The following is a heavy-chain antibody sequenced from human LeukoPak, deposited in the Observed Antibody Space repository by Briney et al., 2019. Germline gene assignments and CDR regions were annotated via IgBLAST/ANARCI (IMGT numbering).Heavy chain of an antibody. CDR1: GFTFSSYA. Sequence: GGSLRLSCAASGFTFSSYAMSWVRQAPGKGLEWVSAISGSGGSTYYADSVKGRFTISRDNSKNTLYLQMNSLRAEDTAVYYCAALGVVPAATPTPPYYYYGMDVWGQGTTVTVSS. J-gene: IGHJ6*02. CDR3: AALGVVPAATPTPPYYYYGMDV. D-gene: IGHD2-2*01. V-gene: IGHV3-23*01. CDR2: ISGSGGST.